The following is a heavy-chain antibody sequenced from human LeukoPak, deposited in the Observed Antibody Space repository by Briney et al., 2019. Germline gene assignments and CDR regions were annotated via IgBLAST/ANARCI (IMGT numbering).Heavy chain of an antibody. CDR2: INAGNGNT. CDR3: ARSRYSYGWGVFDY. Sequence: ASVNVSCKASGYTFTSYAMHWVRQAPGQRLEWMGWINAGNGNTKYSQKFQGRVTITRDTSASTAYMELSSLRSEDTAVYYCARSRYSYGWGVFDYWGQGTLVTVSS. CDR1: GYTFTSYA. V-gene: IGHV1-3*01. D-gene: IGHD5-18*01. J-gene: IGHJ4*02.